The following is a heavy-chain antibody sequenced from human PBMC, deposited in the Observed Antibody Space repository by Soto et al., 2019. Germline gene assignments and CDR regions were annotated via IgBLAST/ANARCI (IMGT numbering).Heavy chain of an antibody. V-gene: IGHV4-34*01. D-gene: IGHD3-10*01. CDR3: ARYGSGRPSFYYEYYYMHV. J-gene: IGHJ6*03. CDR1: GGSFSGYY. Sequence: QVQLQQWGAGLLKPSETLSLTCAVYGGSFSGYYWSWMRQPPGKGLEWIGEINHSGSTNYNPSLKRRVTISVDTSKNQFYLKLSSLTAADTAVYYCARYGSGRPSFYYEYYYMHVWVKGTTVTVSS. CDR2: INHSGST.